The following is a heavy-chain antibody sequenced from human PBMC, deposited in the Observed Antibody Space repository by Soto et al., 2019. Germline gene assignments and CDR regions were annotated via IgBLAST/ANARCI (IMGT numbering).Heavy chain of an antibody. J-gene: IGHJ4*02. V-gene: IGHV4-34*01. D-gene: IGHD3-16*01. CDR2: INHSGST. CDR3: ARTTAFVSGTYPPAHFDY. CDR1: GGSFSGYY. Sequence: ETLCLTCAVYGGSFSGYYWSWIRQSPGKGLEWIGEINHSGSTNYTPSLKSRVTISVDTSKNQVSLKLSSVTAADTAVYYCARTTAFVSGTYPPAHFDYWGQGTRVTVSS.